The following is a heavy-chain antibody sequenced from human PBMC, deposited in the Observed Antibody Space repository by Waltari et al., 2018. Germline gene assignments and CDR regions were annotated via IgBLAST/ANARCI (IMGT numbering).Heavy chain of an antibody. V-gene: IGHV1-2*02. CDR3: ARDRWGESHGYGY. Sequence: QVQLVQSGVEVKMPGASVRVSCKASGYTFTVYSLHWIRPAPGQGPEWMGLIHPNNGATHYAQKFQGRVTMTRDTSINTAYLEVTSDDTAVYFCARDRWGESHGYGYWGRGTLVTVSS. J-gene: IGHJ4*02. CDR1: GYTFTVYS. D-gene: IGHD7-27*01. CDR2: IHPNNGAT.